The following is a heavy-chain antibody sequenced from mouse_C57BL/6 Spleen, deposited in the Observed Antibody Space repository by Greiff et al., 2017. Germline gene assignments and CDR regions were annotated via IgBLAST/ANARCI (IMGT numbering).Heavy chain of an antibody. CDR2: IYPRSGNT. CDR3: AGSQGNYCYLDV. V-gene: IGHV1-81*01. J-gene: IGHJ1*03. D-gene: IGHD2-1*01. CDR1: GYTFTSYG. Sequence: QVQLQQPGAELARPGASVKLSCKASGYTFTSYGIRWVKQRTGQGLEWIGEIYPRSGNTNYNEKFKGKATLTVDKSSSTAYMQLRSLTSEDSAVXVSAGSQGNYCYLDVWGTGTTVTVSS.